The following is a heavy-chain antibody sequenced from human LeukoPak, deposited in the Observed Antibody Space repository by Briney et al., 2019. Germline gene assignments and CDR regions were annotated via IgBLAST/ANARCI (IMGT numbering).Heavy chain of an antibody. V-gene: IGHV1-3*01. CDR3: ARDSRGSYYGY. J-gene: IGHJ4*02. Sequence: GASVKVSCKASGYTFTNYAIQWVRQAPGQRLEWMGRINAGHGDTKYSQKFQGRVTMTRDTSISTAYMELSRLRSDDTAVYYCARDSRGSYYGYWGQGTLVTVSS. D-gene: IGHD1-26*01. CDR2: INAGHGDT. CDR1: GYTFTNYA.